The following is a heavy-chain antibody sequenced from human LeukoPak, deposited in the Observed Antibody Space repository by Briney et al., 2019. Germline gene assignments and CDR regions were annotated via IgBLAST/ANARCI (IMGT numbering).Heavy chain of an antibody. V-gene: IGHV3-21*01. J-gene: IGHJ4*02. CDR3: ARDYSGSYPDDY. Sequence: GGSLRLSCAASGFTFSSYSMNWVRQAPGKGLEWVSSISSSSYIYYADSVKGRFTISRDNAKNSLYLQMNSLRAEDTAVYYCARDYSGSYPDDYWGQGTLVTVSS. CDR2: ISSSSYI. D-gene: IGHD1-26*01. CDR1: GFTFSSYS.